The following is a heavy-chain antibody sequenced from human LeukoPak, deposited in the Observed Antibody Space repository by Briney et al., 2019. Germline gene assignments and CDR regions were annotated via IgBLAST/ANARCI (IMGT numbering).Heavy chain of an antibody. V-gene: IGHV3-23*01. CDR2: ISGSGGST. D-gene: IGHD3-10*01. Sequence: GGSLRLSCAASGFTFSSYAMSWVRQAPGKGLEWVSAISGSGGSTYYADSVKGRFTIPRDNSKNTLYLQMNSLRAEDTAVYYCAKVRVPYYYGSGDFDYWGQGTLVTVSS. J-gene: IGHJ4*02. CDR3: AKVRVPYYYGSGDFDY. CDR1: GFTFSSYA.